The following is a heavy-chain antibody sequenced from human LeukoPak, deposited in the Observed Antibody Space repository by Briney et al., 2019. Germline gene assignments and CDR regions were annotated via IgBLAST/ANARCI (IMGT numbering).Heavy chain of an antibody. Sequence: SVKVSCKASGGTFSSYAISCVRQAPGQGLEWMGRIIPIFGTANYAQKFQGRVTITTDESTSTAYMELSSLRSEDTAVYYCARVRYGYDFAPYYMDVWGKGTTVTVSS. J-gene: IGHJ6*03. CDR1: GGTFSSYA. V-gene: IGHV1-69*05. D-gene: IGHD5-12*01. CDR2: IIPIFGTA. CDR3: ARVRYGYDFAPYYMDV.